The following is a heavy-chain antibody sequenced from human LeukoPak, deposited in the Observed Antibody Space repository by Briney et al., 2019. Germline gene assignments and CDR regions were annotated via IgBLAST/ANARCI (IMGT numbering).Heavy chain of an antibody. CDR3: ARVPFGYCSGGSCFSGYFDY. CDR1: GGSISSGDYY. V-gene: IGHV4-30-4*08. D-gene: IGHD2-15*01. CDR2: IYYSGST. Sequence: SETLSLTCTVSGGSISSGDYYWSWIRQPPGKGLEWIGYIYYSGSTYYNPSLKSRVTISVDTSKNQFSLKLSSVTAADTAVYYCARVPFGYCSGGSCFSGYFDYWGQGTLVTVSS. J-gene: IGHJ4*02.